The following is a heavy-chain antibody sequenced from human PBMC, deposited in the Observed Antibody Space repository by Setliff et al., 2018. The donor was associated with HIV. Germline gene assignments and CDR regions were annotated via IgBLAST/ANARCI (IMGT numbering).Heavy chain of an antibody. J-gene: IGHJ6*02. Sequence: ASVKVSCEASGYTFTSYGISWVRQAPGQGLEWMGWISPYNGNTNYAQKLQGRVTMTTDTSTSTAYMDLRSLRPDDTAVYYCAKDISASALYYYGMDVWGQGTTVTVSS. V-gene: IGHV1-18*01. D-gene: IGHD6-13*01. CDR3: AKDISASALYYYGMDV. CDR1: GYTFTSYG. CDR2: ISPYNGNT.